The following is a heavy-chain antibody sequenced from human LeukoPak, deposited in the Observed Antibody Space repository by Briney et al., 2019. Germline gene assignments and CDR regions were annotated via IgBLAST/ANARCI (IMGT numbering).Heavy chain of an antibody. V-gene: IGHV3-43*01. CDR1: GLIFDDYT. D-gene: IGHD4-17*01. Sequence: GGSLRLSCAASGLIFDDYTMHWVRQAPGKGLEWVSLISRNGAVTKYADSVRGRFTVSRDNSKNSLYLQMNSLTTEDTALYYCARARATVTRISSFDIWGQGTMVTVSS. J-gene: IGHJ3*02. CDR3: ARARATVTRISSFDI. CDR2: ISRNGAVT.